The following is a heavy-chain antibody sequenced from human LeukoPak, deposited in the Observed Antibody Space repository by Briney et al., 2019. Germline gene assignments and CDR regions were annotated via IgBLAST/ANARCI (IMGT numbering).Heavy chain of an antibody. V-gene: IGHV4-59*01. CDR1: GCSIINYD. Sequence: EPLSLPCTASGCSIINYDWSWIRQPPGKGLEGIGYIYYSWNTNSNPSLNSRVTISVDTSKNQFSLKLSSVTAADTAMYYCARASWLPQTRNYYYMDVWGKGTTVTISS. CDR2: IYYSWNT. CDR3: ARASWLPQTRNYYYMDV. J-gene: IGHJ6*03. D-gene: IGHD5-12*01.